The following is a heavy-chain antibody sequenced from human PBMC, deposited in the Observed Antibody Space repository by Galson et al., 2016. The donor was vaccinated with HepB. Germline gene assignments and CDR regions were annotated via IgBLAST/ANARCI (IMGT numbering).Heavy chain of an antibody. V-gene: IGHV3-30*18. CDR3: AKDHGCSYGCLAY. D-gene: IGHD5-18*01. CDR1: GFTFSTYG. J-gene: IGHJ4*02. CDR2: ISYDGSNK. Sequence: SLRLSCAASGFTFSTYGMHWVRQAPGKGLDWVAVISYDGSNKYYADSVKGRFTISRDNSKNTLYLQMNSLRAEDTAVYYCAKDHGCSYGCLAYWGQGTLVTVSS.